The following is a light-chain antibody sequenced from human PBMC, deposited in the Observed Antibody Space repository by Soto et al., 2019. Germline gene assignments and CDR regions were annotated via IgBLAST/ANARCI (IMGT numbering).Light chain of an antibody. V-gene: IGKV1-5*03. CDR3: QQYSRYSVT. J-gene: IGKJ4*01. CDR1: QSISSW. CDR2: QAS. Sequence: DIQMTQSPSTLSASVGDRVTITCRASQSISSWLAWYQQKAGKAPKLLIYQASSLESGVPSRFSGSGSETEVCLTISSLQPDDIATYYCQQYSRYSVTFGGGTKVEIK.